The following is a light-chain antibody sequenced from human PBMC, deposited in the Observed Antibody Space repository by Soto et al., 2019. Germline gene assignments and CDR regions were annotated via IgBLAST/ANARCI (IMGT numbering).Light chain of an antibody. Sequence: IVLAQSPGTLSLSPGERATLSCRASQSVSNNYLAWYQQQAGQAPRLLIYGASNRATGIPDRFSGSWSGTDFTLTISRLEPEDFAVYCCQQYGSSGTFGQGTKVDIK. CDR2: GAS. CDR1: QSVSNNY. J-gene: IGKJ1*01. V-gene: IGKV3-20*01. CDR3: QQYGSSGT.